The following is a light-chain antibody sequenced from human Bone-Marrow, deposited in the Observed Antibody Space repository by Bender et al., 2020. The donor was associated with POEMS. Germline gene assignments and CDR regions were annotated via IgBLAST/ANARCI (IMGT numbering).Light chain of an antibody. CDR1: WSNIGAGYD. CDR3: AAWDAGLSGGV. J-gene: IGLJ3*02. CDR2: NIN. V-gene: IGLV1-40*01. Sequence: QSVLTQPPSVSGAPGQRVTISCDGTWSNIGAGYDVHWYQQLPGPAPKLLISNINSRPSGVPDRFYAFKSGTSASRAISGRQAEDEADYYGAAWDAGLSGGVFGGGTKLTVL.